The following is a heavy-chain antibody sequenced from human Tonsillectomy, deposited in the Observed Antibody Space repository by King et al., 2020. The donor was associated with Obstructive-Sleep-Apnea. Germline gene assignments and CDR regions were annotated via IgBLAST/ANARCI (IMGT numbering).Heavy chain of an antibody. CDR1: GGTFNTYG. Sequence: VQLVQSGAEVKKPGSSVKVSCKASGGTFNTYGINWLRQAPGQGLEWMGGIIPILAITNYAQKFQGRVTITADTSTSTAYMELSSLRSEDTAVYYCARDHEEAAAGTGDYYYYGMDVWGQGTTVTVSS. V-gene: IGHV1-69*10. J-gene: IGHJ6*02. CDR2: IIPILAIT. D-gene: IGHD6-13*01. CDR3: ARDHEEAAAGTGDYYYYGMDV.